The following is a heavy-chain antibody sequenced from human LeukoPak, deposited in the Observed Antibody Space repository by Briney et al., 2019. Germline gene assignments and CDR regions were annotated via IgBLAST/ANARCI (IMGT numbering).Heavy chain of an antibody. V-gene: IGHV3-7*01. CDR3: ARGPDTMVL. CDR2: IKEDGSEK. D-gene: IGHD3-10*01. CDR1: GFTFSSYW. Sequence: GGSLRLSCTASGFTFSSYWMSWVRQAPGKGLEWVANIKEDGSEKYYVDSVKGRFTISRDNGKNSLYLQMNSLRAEDTAVYYCARGPDTMVLWGQGTLVTVSS. J-gene: IGHJ4*02.